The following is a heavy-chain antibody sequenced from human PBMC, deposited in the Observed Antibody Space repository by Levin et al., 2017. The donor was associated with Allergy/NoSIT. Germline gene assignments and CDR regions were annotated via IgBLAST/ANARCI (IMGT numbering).Heavy chain of an antibody. D-gene: IGHD4-23*01. CDR2: IYYSGST. V-gene: IGHV4-59*08. Sequence: SETLSLTCSVSGGSISGYYWSWIRQPPGKGLEWIGYIYYSGSTNYNPSLKSRLTISVDTSKNQFSLKLSSVTAADTAVYYCARLATVVTPLSHYYFDYWGQGTLVTVSS. CDR3: ARLATVVTPLSHYYFDY. CDR1: GGSISGYY. J-gene: IGHJ4*02.